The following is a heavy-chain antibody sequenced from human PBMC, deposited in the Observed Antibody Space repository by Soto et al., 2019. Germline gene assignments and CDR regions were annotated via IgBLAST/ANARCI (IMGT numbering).Heavy chain of an antibody. CDR2: MYYSGSP. V-gene: IGHV4-59*01. CDR3: ARGNYCGGTSCSYYYGMNI. J-gene: IGHJ6*02. D-gene: IGHD2-21*01. CDR1: GASISGYY. Sequence: SETLSLTCSVSGASISGYYWSWMRQPPGKALEWIGYMYYSGSPRYAPSLEGRVTMSTDTSKNQFSLRVSSVTAADTAVYYCARGNYCGGTSCSYYYGMNIWGQGTTVTVSS.